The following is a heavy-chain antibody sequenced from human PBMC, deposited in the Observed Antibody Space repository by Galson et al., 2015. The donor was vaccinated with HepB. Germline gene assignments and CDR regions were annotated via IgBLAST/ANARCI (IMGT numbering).Heavy chain of an antibody. D-gene: IGHD5-18*01. J-gene: IGHJ3*02. CDR3: ARHVVPLWGNAFDI. V-gene: IGHV4-39*01. Sequence: TLSLTCTVSGGSISSNNYYWGWIRQPPGKGLEWIGSMYYSGSTYYNPSLKSRVTIFVDTSKNQFSLKLSSVTAADTAVYYCARHVVPLWGNAFDIWGQGTMVTVSS. CDR1: GGSISSNNYY. CDR2: MYYSGST.